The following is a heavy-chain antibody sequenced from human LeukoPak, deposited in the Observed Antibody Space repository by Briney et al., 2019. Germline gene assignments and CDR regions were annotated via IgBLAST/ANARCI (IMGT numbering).Heavy chain of an antibody. CDR3: ARHSLLWFGEFPT. CDR2: IYYSGST. D-gene: IGHD3-10*01. Sequence: SETLSLTCTVSGGSISSYYWSWIRQPPGKGLEWIGYIYYSGSTNYNPSLKSRVTISVDTSKNQISLKLSSVTAADTAVYYCARHSLLWFGEFPTWGQGTLVTVSS. CDR1: GGSISSYY. J-gene: IGHJ5*02. V-gene: IGHV4-59*08.